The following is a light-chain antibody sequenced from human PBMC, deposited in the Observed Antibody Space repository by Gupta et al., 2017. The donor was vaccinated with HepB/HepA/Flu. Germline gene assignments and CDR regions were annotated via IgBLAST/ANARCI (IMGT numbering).Light chain of an antibody. CDR3: QQYNNPSS. J-gene: IGKJ3*01. V-gene: IGKV3-15*01. CDR2: GAS. CDR1: QSGSSN. Sequence: EIVLTHSPASLSVSPGERATLSCRASQSGSSNLAWYQQKPGQAPRLLIYGASTRATGIPARFSGSGSGTEFTLTISSLQSEDVAVYYCQQYNNPSSFGPGTKVDIK.